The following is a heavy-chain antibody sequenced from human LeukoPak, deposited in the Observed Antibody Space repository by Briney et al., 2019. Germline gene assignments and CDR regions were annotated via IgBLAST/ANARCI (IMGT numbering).Heavy chain of an antibody. Sequence: GGSLRLSCAASGFTFSSYAFNWVRQAPGKGLEWVSFISNSGTATHYADSVKGRFSISRDSARNSVYLQMNSLSAEDTAIYYCWRRDYWGQGTLVTVSS. V-gene: IGHV3-48*03. CDR2: ISNSGTAT. J-gene: IGHJ4*02. CDR3: WRRDY. CDR1: GFTFSSYA.